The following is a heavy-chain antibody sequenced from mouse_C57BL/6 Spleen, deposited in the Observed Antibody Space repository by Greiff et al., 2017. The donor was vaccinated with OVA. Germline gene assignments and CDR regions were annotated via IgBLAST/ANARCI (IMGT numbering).Heavy chain of an antibody. V-gene: IGHV5-12*01. CDR2: ISNGGGST. J-gene: IGHJ4*01. CDR3: AREDYDSLDY. CDR1: GFTFSDYY. D-gene: IGHD2-4*01. Sequence: DVKLVESGGGLVQPGGSLKLSCAASGFTFSDYYMYWVRQTPEKRLEWVAYISNGGGSTYYPDTVKGRFTISRDNAKNTLYLQMSRLKSEDTAMYYCAREDYDSLDYWGQGTSVTVSS.